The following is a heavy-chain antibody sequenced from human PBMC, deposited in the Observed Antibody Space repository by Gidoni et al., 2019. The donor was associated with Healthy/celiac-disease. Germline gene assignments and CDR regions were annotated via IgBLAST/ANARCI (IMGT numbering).Heavy chain of an antibody. V-gene: IGHV1-18*01. J-gene: IGHJ5*02. CDR2: ISAYNGNT. D-gene: IGHD5-18*01. CDR3: AREFEVWEQIQLWEGGWFDP. Sequence: QVQLVQSGAEVKKPGASVKVSCKASGYTFTSYGISWVRQAPGQGLEWMGWISAYNGNTNYAQKLQGRVTMTTDTSTSTAYMELRSLRSDDTAVYYCAREFEVWEQIQLWEGGWFDPWGQGTLVTVSS. CDR1: GYTFTSYG.